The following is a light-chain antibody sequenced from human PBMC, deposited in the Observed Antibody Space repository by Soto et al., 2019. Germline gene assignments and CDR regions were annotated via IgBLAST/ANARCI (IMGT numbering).Light chain of an antibody. CDR1: QDVSRY. Sequence: QLTQSPSSLSASVGDRVTITCRASQDVSRYLAWYQQKAGQAPKLLIYGASTLQGGVPSRFSGFGSGTEFTLTISSLQPEDFATYHCQQLQRTPFTFGPGTTVDV. J-gene: IGKJ3*01. V-gene: IGKV1-9*01. CDR2: GAS. CDR3: QQLQRTPFT.